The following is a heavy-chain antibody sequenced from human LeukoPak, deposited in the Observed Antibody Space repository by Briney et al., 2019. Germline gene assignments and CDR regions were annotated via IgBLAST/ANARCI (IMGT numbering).Heavy chain of an antibody. CDR3: ARVHSRFHYYYYMDV. J-gene: IGHJ6*03. D-gene: IGHD3-22*01. CDR2: ISAYNGNT. Sequence: ASVKLSCKASGYTFTSYGISWVRQAPGQGLEWMGWISAYNGNTNYAQKIQGRATMTTDTSTSTAYMELWSLRSDDTAVYYCARVHSRFHYYYYMDVWGKGTTVTISS. V-gene: IGHV1-18*01. CDR1: GYTFTSYG.